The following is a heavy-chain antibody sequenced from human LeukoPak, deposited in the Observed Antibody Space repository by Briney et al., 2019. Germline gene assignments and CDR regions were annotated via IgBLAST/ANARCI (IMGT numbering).Heavy chain of an antibody. CDR3: ARRGQWLVQGAFDI. D-gene: IGHD6-19*01. CDR2: IYYSGST. V-gene: IGHV4-39*01. Sequence: SETLSLTCTVSGGSISSSSYYWGWIRQPPGKGLEWIGSIYYSGSTFDTPSLKSRVTISVDMSKNQFSLKLSSVTAADTAVYYRARRGQWLVQGAFDIWGQGTMVTVSS. J-gene: IGHJ3*02. CDR1: GGSISSSSYY.